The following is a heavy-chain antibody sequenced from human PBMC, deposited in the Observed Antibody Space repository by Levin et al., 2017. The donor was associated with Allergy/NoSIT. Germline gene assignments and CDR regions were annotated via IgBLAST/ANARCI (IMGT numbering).Heavy chain of an antibody. D-gene: IGHD3-16*01. V-gene: IGHV3-7*01. CDR1: GFTFSSFW. CDR3: TRRRGDSDY. J-gene: IGHJ4*02. CDR2: TNLDGSEE. Sequence: PGGSLRLSCAASGFTFSSFWMSWVRQAPGKGLEWVANTNLDGSEEYYVDSVKGRFTISRDNAKNSLYLQMNSLRVEDTAEYYCTRRRGDSDYWGQGTLVTVSS.